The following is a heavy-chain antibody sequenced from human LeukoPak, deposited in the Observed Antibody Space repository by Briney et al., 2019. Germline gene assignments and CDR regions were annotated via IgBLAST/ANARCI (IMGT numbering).Heavy chain of an antibody. V-gene: IGHV3-11*04. CDR1: GFMISDYY. J-gene: IGHJ3*02. Sequence: GGSLRLSCVGSGFMISDYYMSWIRQAPGKGLEWVSYISNDSVDKYYVDSVRGRFTISRDNAKKSMYLQMSGLRVEDTAVYYCARRDWVSGAVRAFDIWGQGTMVTVSS. D-gene: IGHD3-3*01. CDR2: ISNDSVDK. CDR3: ARRDWVSGAVRAFDI.